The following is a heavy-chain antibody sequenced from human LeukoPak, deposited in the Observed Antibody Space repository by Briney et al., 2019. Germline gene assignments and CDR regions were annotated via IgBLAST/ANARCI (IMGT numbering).Heavy chain of an antibody. D-gene: IGHD4-23*01. V-gene: IGHV3-53*01. J-gene: IGHJ4*02. CDR1: GFTVSSNY. CDR2: IYSGGST. Sequence: GGSLRLSCAASGFTVSSNYMSWVRQAPGKGLGWVSVIYSGGSTYYADSVKGRFTISRDNSKNTLYLQMNSLRAEDTAVYYCARDGVRAGGNRGVVFDYWGQGTLVTVSS. CDR3: ARDGVRAGGNRGVVFDY.